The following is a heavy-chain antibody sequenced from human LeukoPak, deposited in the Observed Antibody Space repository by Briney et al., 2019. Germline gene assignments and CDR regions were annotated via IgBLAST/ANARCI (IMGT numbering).Heavy chain of an antibody. CDR1: GFTVSSNY. Sequence: GGSLRLSCAASGFTVSSNYMSWVRQAPGKGREWVSVIYSGGSTYYADSVKGRFTISRDNSKNTLYLQMNSLRAEDTAVYYCARGPKAAPNYYYYYGMDVWGQGTTVTVSS. J-gene: IGHJ6*02. CDR2: IYSGGST. CDR3: ARGPKAAPNYYYYYGMDV. D-gene: IGHD6-6*01. V-gene: IGHV3-66*01.